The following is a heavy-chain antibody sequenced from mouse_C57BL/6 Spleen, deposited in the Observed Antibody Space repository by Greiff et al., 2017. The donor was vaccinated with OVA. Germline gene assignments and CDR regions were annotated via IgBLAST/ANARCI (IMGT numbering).Heavy chain of an antibody. CDR3: ARPTMVTTTAHYYAMDY. CDR2: IYPGDGDT. D-gene: IGHD2-9*01. V-gene: IGHV1-82*01. Sequence: VQLQQSGPELVKPGASVKISCKASGYAFSSSWMNWVKQRPGKGLEWIGRIYPGDGDTNYNGKFKGKATLTADKSSSTAYMQLSSLTSEDSAVYFCARPTMVTTTAHYYAMDYWGQGTSVTVSS. J-gene: IGHJ4*01. CDR1: GYAFSSSW.